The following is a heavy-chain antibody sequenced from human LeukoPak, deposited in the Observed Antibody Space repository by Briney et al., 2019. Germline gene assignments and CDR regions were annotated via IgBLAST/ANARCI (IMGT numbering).Heavy chain of an antibody. D-gene: IGHD3-22*01. Sequence: PSETLSLTCPVSGGSIISYYWSWIRQPPGKGLEWIGYIYTSGSTNYNPSLKSRVTISVDTSKNQFSLKLSCVTAADTAVYYCARHPLPDYDSSGYLDYWGQGTLVTVSS. J-gene: IGHJ4*02. CDR3: ARHPLPDYDSSGYLDY. CDR2: IYTSGST. V-gene: IGHV4-4*09. CDR1: GGSIISYY.